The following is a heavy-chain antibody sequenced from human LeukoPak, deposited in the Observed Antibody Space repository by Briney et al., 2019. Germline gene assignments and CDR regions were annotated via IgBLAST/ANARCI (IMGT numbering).Heavy chain of an antibody. Sequence: PSETLSLTCAVYGGSFSGYYWSWIRQPPGKGLEWIGEINHSGSTNYNPSLKSRVTISVDTPKNQFSFKLSSVTAADTAVYYCARGQVGATTLFDYWGQGTLVTVSS. CDR3: ARGQVGATTLFDY. CDR1: GGSFSGYY. D-gene: IGHD1-26*01. V-gene: IGHV4-34*01. CDR2: INHSGST. J-gene: IGHJ4*02.